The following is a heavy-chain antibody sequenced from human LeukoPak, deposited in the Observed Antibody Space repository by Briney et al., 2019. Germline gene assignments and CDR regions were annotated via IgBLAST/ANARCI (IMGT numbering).Heavy chain of an antibody. J-gene: IGHJ4*02. V-gene: IGHV4-61*02. CDR2: IYHSGST. Sequence: PSETLSLTCTVSGGSIRSGSYHWSWIRQPAGKGLEWIGRIYHSGSTNYNPSLKSRVTISVDTSTNQFSLRLSSVTAADTAVYYCARGGDYGSGNINKYFDYWGQGTLVTVSS. CDR1: GGSIRSGSYH. CDR3: ARGGDYGSGNINKYFDY. D-gene: IGHD3-10*01.